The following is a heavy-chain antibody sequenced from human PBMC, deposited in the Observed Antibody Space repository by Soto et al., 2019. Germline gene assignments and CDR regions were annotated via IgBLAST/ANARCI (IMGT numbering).Heavy chain of an antibody. CDR2: IGGSGDRT. V-gene: IGHV3-23*01. Sequence: PGGSLRLSCAASGFTFSSYAMSWVRQAPGKGLEWASAIGGSGDRTYYADSVKGRFTISRDNSKNTLYLQMNSLRVEDTAVYYWAKDPFDSIGFYHYWGGGTLVTVPS. D-gene: IGHD3-22*01. J-gene: IGHJ4*02. CDR3: AKDPFDSIGFYHY. CDR1: GFTFSSYA.